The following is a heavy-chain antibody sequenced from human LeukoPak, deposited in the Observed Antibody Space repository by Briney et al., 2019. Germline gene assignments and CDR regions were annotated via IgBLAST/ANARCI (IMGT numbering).Heavy chain of an antibody. CDR3: ARAAEYSSGWYLFDY. J-gene: IGHJ4*02. Sequence: PSETLSLTCTVSGGSISSFYWTWIRQPARKGLEWIGRIYPTGSTNFNPSLKSRVTMSVDTSKNQFSLKLSSVTAADTAMYYCARAAEYSSGWYLFDYWGQGTLVTVSA. CDR1: GGSISSFY. V-gene: IGHV4-4*07. CDR2: IYPTGST. D-gene: IGHD6-19*01.